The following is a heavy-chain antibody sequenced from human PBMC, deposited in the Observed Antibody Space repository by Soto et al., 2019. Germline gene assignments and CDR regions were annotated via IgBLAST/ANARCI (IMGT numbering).Heavy chain of an antibody. D-gene: IGHD5-12*01. V-gene: IGHV3-21*01. Sequence: GGSLRLSCAASGFTFSSYSMNWVRQAPGKGLEWVSSISSSSSYIYYADSVKGRFTISRDNAKNSLYLQMNSLRAEDTAVYYCARDRPGYSGYDYTPTFHYGMDVWGQGTTVTVSS. CDR3: ARDRPGYSGYDYTPTFHYGMDV. J-gene: IGHJ6*02. CDR2: ISSSSSYI. CDR1: GFTFSSYS.